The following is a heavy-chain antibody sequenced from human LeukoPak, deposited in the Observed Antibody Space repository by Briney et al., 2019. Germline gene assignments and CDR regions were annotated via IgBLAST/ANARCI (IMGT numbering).Heavy chain of an antibody. D-gene: IGHD3-3*01. CDR2: IRRKGYGGTT. CDR1: GFTFVDYS. J-gene: IGHJ6*04. V-gene: IGHV3-49*04. Sequence: PGGSLRLSCTASGFTFVDYSVSWVRQAPEKGRGWVGFIRRKGYGGTTEYAPSGKGRLIISRDDSKSNDYLQMNSLKTEDTAVYYCTRDHDFWSGPFDVWGKGTTVTVSS. CDR3: TRDHDFWSGPFDV.